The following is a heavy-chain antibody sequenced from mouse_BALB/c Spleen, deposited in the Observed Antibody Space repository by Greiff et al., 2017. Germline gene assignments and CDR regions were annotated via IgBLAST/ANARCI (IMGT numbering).Heavy chain of an antibody. CDR3: ARIEQGTVVDYYAMDY. J-gene: IGHJ4*01. D-gene: IGHD1-1*01. Sequence: QVTLNVCGPGILQPSQTLSLTCSFSGFSLSTSGMGVGWIRQPSGKGLEWLAHIWWDDDKRYNPALKSRLTISKDTSSNQVFLKIASVDTADTATYYCARIEQGTVVDYYAMDYWGQGTSVTVSS. V-gene: IGHV8-8*01. CDR1: GFSLSTSGMG. CDR2: IWWDDDK.